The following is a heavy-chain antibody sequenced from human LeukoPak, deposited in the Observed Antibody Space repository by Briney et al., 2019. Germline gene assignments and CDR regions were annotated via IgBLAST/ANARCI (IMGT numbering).Heavy chain of an antibody. J-gene: IGHJ4*02. CDR3: ATYYFASGGLFRHFDY. D-gene: IGHD3-10*01. CDR2: ISGNGGVAT. CDR1: GFTFHTYA. V-gene: IGHV3-23*01. Sequence: GGSLRLSCAASGFTFHTYAMSWVRQAPGKGLEWVSTISGNGGVATYYADSVKGRFTISRDDSKNTLYVQMNSLRAEDTAVYYCATYYFASGGLFRHFDYWGQGTLVTVSP.